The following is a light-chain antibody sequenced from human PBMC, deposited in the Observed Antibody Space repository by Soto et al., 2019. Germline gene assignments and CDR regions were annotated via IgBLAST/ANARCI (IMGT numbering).Light chain of an antibody. Sequence: QSVLTQPASESGSPGQSITISCTGTNSDVGGYDRVSWYQHHPGKAPKLLIFEVYNRPSGISDRFSGSKSGDTASLTISGLQAEDEADYYCISYIPSTTTHWVFGGGTKLTVL. V-gene: IGLV2-14*01. CDR2: EVY. CDR3: ISYIPSTTTHWV. CDR1: NSDVGGYDR. J-gene: IGLJ3*02.